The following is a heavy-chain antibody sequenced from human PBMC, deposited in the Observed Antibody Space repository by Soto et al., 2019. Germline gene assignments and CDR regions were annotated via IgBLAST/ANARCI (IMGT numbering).Heavy chain of an antibody. CDR2: IYYSGRT. CDR1: GGAMYAYY. J-gene: IGHJ4*01. D-gene: IGHD5-12*01. CDR3: ARGGHDFAFDY. Sequence: SETLSLTCTVSGGAMYAYYWSWIRQPPGKGLEWIGDIYYSGRTNYNPLLKSRVTISVDTSKSQFSLSLRSVTAADTAVYYCARGGHDFAFDYWGHGGLVTVSS. V-gene: IGHV4-59*01.